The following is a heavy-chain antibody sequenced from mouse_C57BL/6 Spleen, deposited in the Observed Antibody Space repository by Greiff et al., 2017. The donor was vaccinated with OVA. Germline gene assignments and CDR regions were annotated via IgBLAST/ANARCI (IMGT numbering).Heavy chain of an antibody. J-gene: IGHJ2*01. CDR3: TTGGLRRVDY. Sequence: EVQGVESGAELVRPGASVKLSCTASGFNIKDDYMHWVKQRPEQGLEWIGWIDPENGDTEYASKFQGKATITADTSSNTAYLQLSSLTSEDTAVYYCTTGGLRRVDYWGQGTTLTVSS. CDR2: IDPENGDT. CDR1: GFNIKDDY. V-gene: IGHV14-4*01. D-gene: IGHD2-4*01.